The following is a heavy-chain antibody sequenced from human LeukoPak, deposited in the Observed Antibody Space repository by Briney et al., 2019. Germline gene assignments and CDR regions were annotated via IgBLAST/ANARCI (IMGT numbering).Heavy chain of an antibody. J-gene: IGHJ3*02. D-gene: IGHD6-13*01. CDR3: ARDTVAAAGMKNAFDI. Sequence: SGTLSLTCAVSGGSISSYYWSWIRQPPGKGLEWIGYIYYRGSTNYNPSLKSRVTISVDTSKNQFSLKLSSVTAADTAVYYCARDTVAAAGMKNAFDIWGQGTMVTVSS. V-gene: IGHV4-59*01. CDR1: GGSISSYY. CDR2: IYYRGST.